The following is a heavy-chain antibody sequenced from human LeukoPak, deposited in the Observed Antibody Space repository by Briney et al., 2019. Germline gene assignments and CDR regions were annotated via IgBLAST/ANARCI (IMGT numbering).Heavy chain of an antibody. J-gene: IGHJ4*02. CDR2: IYYSGST. CDR1: GGSISSYY. D-gene: IGHD6-13*01. V-gene: IGHV4-59*01. CDR3: ARVRRSSSWDRVDY. Sequence: SETLSLTCTVSGGSISSYYWSWIRQPPGKELEWIGYIYYSGSTNYNPSLESRVTISVDTSKNQFSLKLSSVTAADTAVYHCARVRRSSSWDRVDYWGQGTLVTVSS.